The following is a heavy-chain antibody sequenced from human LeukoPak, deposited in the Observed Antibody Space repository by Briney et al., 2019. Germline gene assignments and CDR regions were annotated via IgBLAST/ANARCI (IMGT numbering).Heavy chain of an antibody. D-gene: IGHD4-23*01. CDR2: INPSSGDT. CDR1: GYTFNDYY. J-gene: IGHJ4*02. V-gene: IGHV1-2*02. CDR3: ARAATVVTPMVLGY. Sequence: ASVKVSCKASGYTFNDYYMHWVRQAPGQGLEWMGWINPSSGDTNYAQKFQGRVTMTRDTSISTAYMELSRLRSDDTAVYYCARAATVVTPMVLGYWGQGILVTVSS.